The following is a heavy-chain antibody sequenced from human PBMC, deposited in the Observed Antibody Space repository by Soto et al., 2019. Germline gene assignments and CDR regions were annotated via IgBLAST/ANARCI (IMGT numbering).Heavy chain of an antibody. D-gene: IGHD2-2*03. Sequence: PGGSLRLSCAASGFTFSSYGMHWVRQAPGKGLEWVAVIWYDGSNKYYADSVKGRFTISRDNSKNTLYLQMNSLRAEDTAVYYCARGGYCNSTSCYRCGMDVWGQGTTVTVSS. J-gene: IGHJ6*02. CDR2: IWYDGSNK. V-gene: IGHV3-33*01. CDR1: GFTFSSYG. CDR3: ARGGYCNSTSCYRCGMDV.